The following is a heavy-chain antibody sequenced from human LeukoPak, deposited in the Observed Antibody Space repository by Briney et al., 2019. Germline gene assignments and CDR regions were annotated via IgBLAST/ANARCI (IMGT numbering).Heavy chain of an antibody. Sequence: SETLSLTCTVSDDSISTAYWSWIRQSPGKGLEWIAYMHYSGNTKYNSSLKSRATISLDTSKNQFSLKLSSVTAADTAVYYCARGLPSLGDYWGQGALVTVSS. D-gene: IGHD3-16*01. J-gene: IGHJ4*02. CDR1: DDSISTAY. CDR2: MHYSGNT. CDR3: ARGLPSLGDY. V-gene: IGHV4-59*12.